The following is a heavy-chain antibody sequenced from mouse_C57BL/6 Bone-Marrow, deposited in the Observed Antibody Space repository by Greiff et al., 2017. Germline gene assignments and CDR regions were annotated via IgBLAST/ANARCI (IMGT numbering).Heavy chain of an antibody. V-gene: IGHV1-5*01. D-gene: IGHD1-1*01. CDR1: GYTFTSYW. CDR2: IYPGNSDT. J-gene: IGHJ1*03. Sequence: SGTVLARPGASVKMSCKTSGYTFTSYWMHWVKQRPGQGLEWIGAIYPGNSDTSYNQKFKGKANLTAVTSASTAYMELSSLTNVNSAVYYCTRSLNYYYGSSLGYFDVWGTGTTVTVSS. CDR3: TRSLNYYYGSSLGYFDV.